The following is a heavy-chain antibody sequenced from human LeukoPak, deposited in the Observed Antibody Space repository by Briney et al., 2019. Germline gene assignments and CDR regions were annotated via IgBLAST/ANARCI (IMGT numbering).Heavy chain of an antibody. CDR3: ARGALQGRLSLDW. Sequence: SETLSLTCTVSGGSISSHFWSWIRQPPGKGLEWIGCIDYIGSTNYNPSLKGRVTISVDTSKNQFSLKLSSVTAADTAVYYCARGALQGRLSLDWWGQGTLVTVSS. CDR2: IDYIGST. CDR1: GGSISSHF. D-gene: IGHD3-16*02. V-gene: IGHV4-59*11. J-gene: IGHJ4*02.